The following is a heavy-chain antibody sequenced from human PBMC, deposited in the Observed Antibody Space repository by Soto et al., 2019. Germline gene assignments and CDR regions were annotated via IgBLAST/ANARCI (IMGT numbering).Heavy chain of an antibody. CDR1: EFTFSSYV. CDR3: AKDRGVVVVVTTGGAFDL. Sequence: EVQLLESGGGLVHPGGSLRLSCEVSEFTFSSYVMSWVRQAPGKGLEWVSTISGSGVSTYYGDSVKGRFTISRDNSKNTLSLQMNSLRVEDTAMYYCAKDRGVVVVVTTGGAFDLWGQGTMVTVSS. CDR2: ISGSGVST. D-gene: IGHD3-22*01. J-gene: IGHJ3*01. V-gene: IGHV3-23*01.